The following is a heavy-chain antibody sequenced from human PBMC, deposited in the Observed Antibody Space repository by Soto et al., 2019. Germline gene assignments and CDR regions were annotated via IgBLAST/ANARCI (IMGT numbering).Heavy chain of an antibody. Sequence: SETLSLTCTVSCGSISSYYWSWIRQPPGKGLEWIGYIYYSGSTNYNPSLKSRVTISVDTSKNQFSLKLSSVTAADTAVYYCARGRLYDFWSASNWFDPWGQGTLVTVSS. CDR2: IYYSGST. V-gene: IGHV4-59*01. CDR1: CGSISSYY. CDR3: ARGRLYDFWSASNWFDP. D-gene: IGHD3-3*01. J-gene: IGHJ5*02.